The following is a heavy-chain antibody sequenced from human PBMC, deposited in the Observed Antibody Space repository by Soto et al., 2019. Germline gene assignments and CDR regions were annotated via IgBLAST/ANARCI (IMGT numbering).Heavy chain of an antibody. J-gene: IGHJ3*02. CDR2: IWYDGSNK. V-gene: IGHV3-33*01. CDR1: GFTFSSYG. Sequence: GGSLRLSCAASGFTFSSYGMHWVRQAPGKGLEWVAVIWYDGSNKYYADSVKGRFTISRDNSKNTLYLQMNSLRAEDTAVYYCASLWFGGDAFDIWGQGTMVTVSS. D-gene: IGHD3-10*01. CDR3: ASLWFGGDAFDI.